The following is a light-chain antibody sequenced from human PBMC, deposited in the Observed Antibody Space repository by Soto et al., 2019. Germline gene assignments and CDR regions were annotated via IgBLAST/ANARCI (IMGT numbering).Light chain of an antibody. CDR1: SSNIGTNA. Sequence: QSVLTQPPSASGTPGQRVTISCSGGSSNIGTNAVNWYQQLPGTAPKLLIYNNNQRPSGVPDRFSGSKSGTSAYMAISGLQSEDEADYYCAAWDDSLNGYVFGTGIKLTVL. V-gene: IGLV1-44*01. CDR2: NNN. J-gene: IGLJ1*01. CDR3: AAWDDSLNGYV.